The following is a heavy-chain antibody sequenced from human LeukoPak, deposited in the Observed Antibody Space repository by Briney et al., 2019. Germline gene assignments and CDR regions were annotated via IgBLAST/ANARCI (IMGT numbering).Heavy chain of an antibody. V-gene: IGHV3-74*01. J-gene: IGHJ4*02. Sequence: GGSLRLSCAASGFTLRAYWTHWVRQAPGQGLVWVARIKNDGSRTIYADSVKGRFTISRDNAKNTLYLQMNSLRAEDTAVYFCARDLSGGASDYWGQGTLVTVSS. CDR1: GFTLRAYW. CDR2: IKNDGSRT. CDR3: ARDLSGGASDY. D-gene: IGHD3-10*01.